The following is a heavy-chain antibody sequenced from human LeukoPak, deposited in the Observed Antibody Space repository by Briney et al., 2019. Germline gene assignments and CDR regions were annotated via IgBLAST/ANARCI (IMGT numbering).Heavy chain of an antibody. V-gene: IGHV3-23*01. J-gene: IGHJ5*02. CDR2: ISGSGGST. Sequence: GGSLRLSCAASGFTFSSYAMHWVRQAPGKGLEWVSAISGSGGSTYYADSVKGRFTISRDNSKNTLYLQMNSLRAEDTAVYYCAKDPQGIAAAGMGDWFDPWGQGILVTVSS. CDR1: GFTFSSYA. D-gene: IGHD6-13*01. CDR3: AKDPQGIAAAGMGDWFDP.